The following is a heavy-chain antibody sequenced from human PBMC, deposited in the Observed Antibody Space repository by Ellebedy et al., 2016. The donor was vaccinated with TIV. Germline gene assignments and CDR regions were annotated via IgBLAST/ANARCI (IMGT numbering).Heavy chain of an antibody. D-gene: IGHD1-26*01. J-gene: IGHJ4*02. CDR2: INQDGSGK. V-gene: IGHV3-7*01. CDR1: GFTSGSSW. CDR3: VRTGMGARSI. Sequence: PGGSLTLSCAASGFTSGSSWLKWVRQAPGKGLEWVANINQDGSGKYYVDSVKGRFAISRDNAKNSLYLQMSSLSAEDTAVYYCVRTGMGARSIWGQGTLVTVSS.